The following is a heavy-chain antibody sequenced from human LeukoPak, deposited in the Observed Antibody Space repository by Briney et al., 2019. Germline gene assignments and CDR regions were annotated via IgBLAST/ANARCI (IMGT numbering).Heavy chain of an antibody. V-gene: IGHV4-34*01. D-gene: IGHD4-4*01. CDR1: GGSFSGYY. J-gene: IGHJ4*02. CDR2: INHSGST. Sequence: SETLSLTCAVYGGSFSGYYWSWIRQPPGKGLEWIGEINHSGSTNYNPSLKSRVTISVDTSKNQFSLKLSSVTAADTAVYYCARGTTVTTYYFDYWGQGTLVTVSS. CDR3: ARGTTVTTYYFDY.